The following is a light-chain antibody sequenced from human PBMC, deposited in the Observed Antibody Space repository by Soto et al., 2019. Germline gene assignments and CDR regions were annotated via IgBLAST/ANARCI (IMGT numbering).Light chain of an antibody. Sequence: QPVLTQPASVSGSPGQSITISCTGTSSDVGGYNYVSWYQQYPGKAPKVMIYDVSNRPSGVSNRFSGSKSGNTASLTISGLQAEDEADYYCSSYTSSSNLMVFGGGTQLTVL. J-gene: IGLJ2*01. CDR1: SSDVGGYNY. V-gene: IGLV2-14*01. CDR2: DVS. CDR3: SSYTSSSNLMV.